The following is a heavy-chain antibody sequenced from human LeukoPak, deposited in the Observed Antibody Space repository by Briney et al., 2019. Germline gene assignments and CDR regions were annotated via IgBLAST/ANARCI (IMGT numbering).Heavy chain of an antibody. CDR2: IWYDGSNK. V-gene: IGHV3-33*01. D-gene: IGHD5-18*01. Sequence: GGSLRLSCAASGFTFSSYGMHWVRQAPGKGLEWVAVIWYDGSNKYYADSVKGRFTISRDNSKNTLYLQMNSLRAEDTAVYYCARDTVDTAMVVYYYYYYMDVWGKGTTVTVSS. CDR3: ARDTVDTAMVVYYYYYYMDV. J-gene: IGHJ6*03. CDR1: GFTFSSYG.